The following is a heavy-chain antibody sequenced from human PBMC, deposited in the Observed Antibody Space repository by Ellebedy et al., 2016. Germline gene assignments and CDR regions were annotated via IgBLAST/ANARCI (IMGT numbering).Heavy chain of an antibody. CDR1: GFTFDDYA. V-gene: IGHV3-9*01. Sequence: GGSLRLXCATSGFTFDDYALHWVRQVPGKGLEWVSGISWNSAAIGYGEAVKGRFTISRDSAKNYLYLQMNSLRVEDTALYFCAKGTMDYLRHWGQGTLVTVSS. CDR2: ISWNSAAI. CDR3: AKGTMDYLRH. J-gene: IGHJ4*02. D-gene: IGHD2/OR15-2a*01.